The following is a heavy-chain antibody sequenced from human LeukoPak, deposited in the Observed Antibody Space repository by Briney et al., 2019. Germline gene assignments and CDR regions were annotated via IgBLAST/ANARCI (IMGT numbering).Heavy chain of an antibody. Sequence: KVSCKAAGGTFSSYTMSWVRQAPGEGIEWMGRIIPILGIAKYAQKLEGRVTINADKTTSKAYMELSSLRSEDTAVYYCARVDDSSGYWNYNWFDPWGQGTLVTVSS. D-gene: IGHD3-22*01. CDR1: GGTFSSYT. CDR3: ARVDDSSGYWNYNWFDP. CDR2: IIPILGIA. V-gene: IGHV1-69*02. J-gene: IGHJ5*02.